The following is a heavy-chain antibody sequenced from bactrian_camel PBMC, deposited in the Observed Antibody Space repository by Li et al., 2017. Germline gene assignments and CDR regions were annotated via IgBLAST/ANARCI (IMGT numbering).Heavy chain of an antibody. D-gene: IGHD1*01. V-gene: IGHV3S9*01. CDR2: IDSDGRE. Sequence: VQLVESGGGSVETGGSLRLSCDTSGVTFSTYSRGWWRQRAGEVREGIAFIDSDGRELLIDSVKGRFTISRDNAKSTLYLQLSNVGPGDTATYYCAKAFYALSESYHVNGQGTQVTVS. CDR1: GVTFSTYS. J-gene: IGHJ4*01.